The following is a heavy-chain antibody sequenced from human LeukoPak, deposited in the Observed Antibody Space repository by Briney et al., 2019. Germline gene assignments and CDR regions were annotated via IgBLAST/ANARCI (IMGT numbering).Heavy chain of an antibody. J-gene: IGHJ4*02. CDR3: AREASGWFGGFGY. Sequence: PSETLSLTCTVSGGSISSYYWSWIRQPDGKGLEWIGRIFTSGNTNYNPSLKSRVTISVDKSKNQFSLKLTSVTAADTAVYYCAREASGWFGGFGYWGQGTLVTVSS. D-gene: IGHD6-19*01. CDR2: IFTSGNT. CDR1: GGSISSYY. V-gene: IGHV4-4*07.